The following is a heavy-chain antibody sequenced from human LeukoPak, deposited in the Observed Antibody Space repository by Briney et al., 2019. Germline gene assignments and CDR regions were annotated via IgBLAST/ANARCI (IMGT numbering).Heavy chain of an antibody. CDR3: ARADLLAYYYGSGSYYTLDY. D-gene: IGHD3-10*01. V-gene: IGHV1-46*01. CDR2: INPSGGST. J-gene: IGHJ4*02. Sequence: ASVKVSCKASGYTFTSYYMHWVRQAPGQGLEWVGIINPSGGSTSYAQKFQGRVTMTRDTSISTAYMELSRLRSDDTAVYYCARADLLAYYYGSGSYYTLDYWGQGTLVTVSS. CDR1: GYTFTSYY.